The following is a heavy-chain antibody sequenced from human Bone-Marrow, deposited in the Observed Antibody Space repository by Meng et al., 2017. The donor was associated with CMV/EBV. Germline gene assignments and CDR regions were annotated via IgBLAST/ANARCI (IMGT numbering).Heavy chain of an antibody. J-gene: IGHJ6*02. D-gene: IGHD3-3*01. CDR1: GGSVSSGSYY. V-gene: IGHV4-61*01. CDR2: IYYSGST. Sequence: SETLSLTCTVSGGSVSSGSYYWSWIRQPPGKGLEWIGYIYYSGSTNYNPSLKSRVTISVDTSKNQFSLKLSSVTAADTAVYYCARRSYYDFWSGYLGGYGMDVWGQGTTVTVSS. CDR3: ARRSYYDFWSGYLGGYGMDV.